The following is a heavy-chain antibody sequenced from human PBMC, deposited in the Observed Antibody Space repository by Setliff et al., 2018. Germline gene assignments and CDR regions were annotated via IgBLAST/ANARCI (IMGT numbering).Heavy chain of an antibody. Sequence: ASVKVSCKASGYTFTGYYMHWVRQAPGQGLEWMGWINPNGGGTNYAQKFQGRVTMTRDTSISTAYMELSRLRSDDTAVYYCAREIRVVVPAAPRYYGMDAWGQGTTVTVSS. J-gene: IGHJ6*02. CDR2: INPNGGGT. D-gene: IGHD2-2*01. CDR3: AREIRVVVPAAPRYYGMDA. V-gene: IGHV1-2*02. CDR1: GYTFTGYY.